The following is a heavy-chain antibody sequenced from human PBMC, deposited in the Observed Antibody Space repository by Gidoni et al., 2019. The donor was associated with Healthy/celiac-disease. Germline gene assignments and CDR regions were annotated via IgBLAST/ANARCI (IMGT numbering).Heavy chain of an antibody. D-gene: IGHD6-19*01. CDR3: ARGSYSSGWVYYFDY. V-gene: IGHV3-30*04. CDR1: GFTFSSYA. J-gene: IGHJ4*02. CDR2: ISYDGSNK. Sequence: QVQLVESGGGVVQPGRSLRLSCAASGFTFSSYAMHWVRQAPGKGLEWVAVISYDGSNKYYADSVKGRFTISRDNSKNTLYLQMNSLRAEDTAVYYCARGSYSSGWVYYFDYWGQGTLVTVSS.